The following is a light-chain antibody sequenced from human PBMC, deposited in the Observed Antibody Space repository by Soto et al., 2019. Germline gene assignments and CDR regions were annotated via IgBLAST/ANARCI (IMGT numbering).Light chain of an antibody. CDR2: GAS. CDR1: QSIASSF. Sequence: EVVLTQSPGTLSLSPGERATLSCRASQSIASSFLAWYQQKPGQAPTLLIDGASSRATDIPDRFSVSGSGTDFTLTISRLEPEDYAVYYCQQYGSSPLTFGGGTKVEIK. CDR3: QQYGSSPLT. V-gene: IGKV3-20*01. J-gene: IGKJ4*01.